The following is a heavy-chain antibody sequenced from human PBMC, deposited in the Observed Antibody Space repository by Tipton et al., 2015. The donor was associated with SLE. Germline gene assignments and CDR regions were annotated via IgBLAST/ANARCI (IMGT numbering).Heavy chain of an antibody. CDR1: GGSISSYY. CDR2: IYYSGST. J-gene: IGHJ5*02. Sequence: LRLSCTVSGGSISSYYWSWIRQPPGKGLEWIGYIYYSGSTNYNPSLKSRVTISVDTSKNQFSLKLGSVTAADTAVYYCARLEDPFGIFGVPKGWFDPWGQGTLVTVSS. V-gene: IGHV4-59*08. D-gene: IGHD3-3*02. CDR3: ARLEDPFGIFGVPKGWFDP.